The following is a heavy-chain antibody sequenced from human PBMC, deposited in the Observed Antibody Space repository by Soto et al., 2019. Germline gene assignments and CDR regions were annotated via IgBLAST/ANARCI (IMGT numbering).Heavy chain of an antibody. CDR3: ARADPGAFDY. Sequence: SETLSLTCTVSGGSISSYYWSWIRQPPGKGLEWIGYIYYSGSTNYNPSLKSRVTISVDTSKNQFSLKLSSVTAADTAVYYCARADPGAFDYWGQGTLVTVSS. J-gene: IGHJ4*02. CDR1: GGSISSYY. V-gene: IGHV4-59*01. CDR2: IYYSGST. D-gene: IGHD3-10*01.